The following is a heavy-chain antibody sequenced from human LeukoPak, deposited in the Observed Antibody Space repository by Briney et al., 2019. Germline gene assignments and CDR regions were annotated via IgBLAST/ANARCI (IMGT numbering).Heavy chain of an antibody. J-gene: IGHJ2*01. Sequence: SETLSLTCTVSGGSISSYYWSWIRQPPGKGLEWIGEINHSGSTNYNPSLKSRVTISVDTSKNQFSLKLSSVTAADTAVYYCARDFLPPHYTATIRPDWYFDLWGRGTLVTVSS. V-gene: IGHV4-59*01. CDR3: ARDFLPPHYTATIRPDWYFDL. CDR1: GGSISSYY. D-gene: IGHD5-12*01. CDR2: INHSGST.